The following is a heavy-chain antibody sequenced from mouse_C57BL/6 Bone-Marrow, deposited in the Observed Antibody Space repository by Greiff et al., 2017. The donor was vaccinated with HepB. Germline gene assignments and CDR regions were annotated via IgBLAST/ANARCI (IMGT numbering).Heavy chain of an antibody. V-gene: IGHV14-4*01. CDR2: IDPENGDT. Sequence: EVQLQLSGAVLVRPGASVKLSCTASGFNIKDDYMHWVKQRPEQGLEWIGWIDPENGDTEYASKFQGKATITADTSSNTAYLQLSSLTSEDTAVYYCATDYSNYWGQGATLTASS. CDR1: GFNIKDDY. J-gene: IGHJ2*01. CDR3: ATDYSNY. D-gene: IGHD2-5*01.